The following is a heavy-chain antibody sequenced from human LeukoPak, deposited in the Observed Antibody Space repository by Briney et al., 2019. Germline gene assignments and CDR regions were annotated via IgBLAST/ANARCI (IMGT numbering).Heavy chain of an antibody. Sequence: ASVKVSCKASGYTFTTYDINWVRQATGQGLEWMGWMNPNSSNTGYAQKFQGRVTMTRNTSMSTAYMELNSLRSEDTAVYYCARANYYGSGKKDLDYWGQGTLVTVSS. CDR2: MNPNSSNT. V-gene: IGHV1-8*01. D-gene: IGHD3-10*01. CDR1: GYTFTTYD. CDR3: ARANYYGSGKKDLDY. J-gene: IGHJ4*02.